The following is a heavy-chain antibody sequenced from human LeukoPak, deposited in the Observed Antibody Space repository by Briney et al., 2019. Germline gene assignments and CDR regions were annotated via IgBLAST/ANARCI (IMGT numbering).Heavy chain of an antibody. J-gene: IGHJ6*03. V-gene: IGHV4-59*01. Sequence: PSETLSLTCTVSGGSISSYYWSWIRQPPGKGLEGIGYIYYSGSTNYNPSLKSRVTISVDTSKNQFSLKLSSVTAADTAVYYCATYSSGWYNKWYYYYLDVWGKGTTVTVSS. CDR1: GGSISSYY. D-gene: IGHD6-19*01. CDR2: IYYSGST. CDR3: ATYSSGWYNKWYYYYLDV.